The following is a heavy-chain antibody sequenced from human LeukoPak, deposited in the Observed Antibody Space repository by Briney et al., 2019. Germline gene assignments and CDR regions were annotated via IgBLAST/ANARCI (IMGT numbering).Heavy chain of an antibody. Sequence: TGGSLRLSCAASGFTFSSYAMHWVRQAPGKGLDWVAVISSDGSNQYYADSVKGRFTISRDNSKNTLYLQINSLRAEDTAVYYCATGDSSGYHYYYYYMDVWGKGTTVTVSS. CDR2: ISSDGSNQ. V-gene: IGHV3-30*04. CDR3: ATGDSSGYHYYYYYMDV. CDR1: GFTFSSYA. J-gene: IGHJ6*03. D-gene: IGHD3-22*01.